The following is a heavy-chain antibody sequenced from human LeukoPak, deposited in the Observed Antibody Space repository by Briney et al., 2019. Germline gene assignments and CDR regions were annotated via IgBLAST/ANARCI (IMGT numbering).Heavy chain of an antibody. CDR3: ARDEIAVAGYADY. D-gene: IGHD6-19*01. V-gene: IGHV3-74*01. CDR1: GFTFSSYW. CDR2: INSDGSST. Sequence: GGSLRLSCAASGFTFSSYWMHWVRQAPGKGLVWVSRINSDGSSTSYADSVKGQFTISRDNAKNTLYLQMNSLRAEDTAVYYCARDEIAVAGYADYWGQGTLVTVSS. J-gene: IGHJ4*02.